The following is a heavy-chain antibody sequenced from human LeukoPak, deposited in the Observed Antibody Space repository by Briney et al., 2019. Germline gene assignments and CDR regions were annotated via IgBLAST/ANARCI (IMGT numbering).Heavy chain of an antibody. CDR3: ASQYCSSSSCYAGEHDY. D-gene: IGHD2-2*01. Sequence: PSETLSLTCTVSGGSISSSSYYWGWIHQPPGKGLEWIGSLYYSGHTYYNPSLKSRVTISIDTSKNQFSLRLTSVTAADTAVYYCASQYCSSSSCYAGEHDYWGQGTLVTVSS. CDR1: GGSISSSSYY. V-gene: IGHV4-39*01. CDR2: LYYSGHT. J-gene: IGHJ4*02.